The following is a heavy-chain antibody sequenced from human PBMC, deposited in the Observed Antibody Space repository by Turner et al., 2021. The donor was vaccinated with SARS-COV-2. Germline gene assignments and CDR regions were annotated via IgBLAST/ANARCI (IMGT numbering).Heavy chain of an antibody. D-gene: IGHD5-12*01. CDR2: IYYSGST. J-gene: IGHJ3*02. CDR1: GGSIRCYF. CDR3: ARHQWLRGAFDI. V-gene: IGHV4-59*08. Sequence: QVQLQESGPGLVKPSETLSLTCTVSGGSIRCYFWSWIRQPPGKGLEWIGYIYYSGSTNYNPSLKSRVTISVDTSKNQFSLKLSSVTAADTAVYFCARHQWLRGAFDIWGQGTMVTVSS.